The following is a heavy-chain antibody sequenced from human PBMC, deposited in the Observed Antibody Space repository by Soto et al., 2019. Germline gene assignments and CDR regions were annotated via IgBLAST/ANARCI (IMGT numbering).Heavy chain of an antibody. Sequence: EVQLVESGGGLIQPGGSLRLSCAASGFTVSSNYMTWVRQAPGKGLEWVSVMYSGGTTYYADSVKARFTISRDNSRNMLYLQISSLRVVDTAVYQCARATSGRAMVFDYWGQGALVSVS. J-gene: IGHJ4*02. CDR2: MYSGGTT. V-gene: IGHV3-53*01. CDR3: ARATSGRAMVFDY. CDR1: GFTVSSNY. D-gene: IGHD5-18*01.